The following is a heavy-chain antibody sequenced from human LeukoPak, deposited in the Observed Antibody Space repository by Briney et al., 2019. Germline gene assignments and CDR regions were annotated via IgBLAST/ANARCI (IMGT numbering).Heavy chain of an antibody. D-gene: IGHD2-15*01. CDR3: ATQRLNCSGGSCYPYYYYGMDV. V-gene: IGHV1-18*01. J-gene: IGHJ6*02. CDR2: ISAYNGNT. Sequence: ASVKVSCNASGYTFTSYGISWVRQAPGQGLEWMGWISAYNGNTNYAQKLQGRVTMTTDTSTSTAYMELRSLRSDDTAVYYCATQRLNCSGGSCYPYYYYGMDVWGQGTTVTVSS. CDR1: GYTFTSYG.